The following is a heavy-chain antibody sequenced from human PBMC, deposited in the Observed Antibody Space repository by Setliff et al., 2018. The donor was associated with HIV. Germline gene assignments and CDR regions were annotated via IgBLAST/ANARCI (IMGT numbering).Heavy chain of an antibody. Sequence: SETLSLTCAVSGGSISSDNWWTWVRQAPGKGLEWIGEIYHSEYTNYNPSLKSRVTMSVDTSKNQFSLKVRSLTAADTGLYYCARVKSIKTTLVRLWPRFDLWGQGTQVTVSS. CDR1: GGSISSDNW. CDR3: ARVKSIKTTLVRLWPRFDL. V-gene: IGHV4-4*02. J-gene: IGHJ5*02. D-gene: IGHD3-10*01. CDR2: IYHSEYT.